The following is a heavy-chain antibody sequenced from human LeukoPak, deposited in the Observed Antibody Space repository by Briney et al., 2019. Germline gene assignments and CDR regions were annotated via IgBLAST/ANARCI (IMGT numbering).Heavy chain of an antibody. CDR1: GGSISSYY. V-gene: IGHV4-59*08. D-gene: IGHD6-13*01. Sequence: PSETLSLTCTVSGGSISSYYWSWIRQPPGKGLEWIGYIYYSGSTNYNPSLKSRVTISVDTSKSQFSLKLSSVTAADTAVYYCARLYSSSWYYFDYWGQGTLVTVSS. CDR2: IYYSGST. CDR3: ARLYSSSWYYFDY. J-gene: IGHJ4*02.